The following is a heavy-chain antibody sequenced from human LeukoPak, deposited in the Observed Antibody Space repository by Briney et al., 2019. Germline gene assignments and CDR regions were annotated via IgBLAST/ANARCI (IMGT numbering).Heavy chain of an antibody. CDR1: GYTFTSYY. J-gene: IGHJ4*02. V-gene: IGHV1-18*04. Sequence: ASVKVSCKASGYTFTSYYMHWVRQAPGQGLEWMGWISPYNGNTNYAQKLQGRVTMTTDTSTSTAYMELRSLRSDDTAVYYCARDFDDSSQGYYFDYWGQGTLVTVSS. CDR2: ISPYNGNT. D-gene: IGHD3-22*01. CDR3: ARDFDDSSQGYYFDY.